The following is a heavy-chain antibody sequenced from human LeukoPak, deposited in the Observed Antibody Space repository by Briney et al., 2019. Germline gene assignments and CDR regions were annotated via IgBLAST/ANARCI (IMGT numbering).Heavy chain of an antibody. CDR2: INPSAGST. V-gene: IGHV1-46*01. D-gene: IGHD5-18*01. Sequence: ASVNVSCKASGYTFTSYYTHWVRQAPGQGLEWMGIINPSAGSTSYAQKFQGRVTMTRDTSTSTVYMELSSLRSEDTAVYYCARGGLQLLAPLDYWGQGTLVTVSS. CDR3: ARGGLQLLAPLDY. J-gene: IGHJ4*02. CDR1: GYTFTSYY.